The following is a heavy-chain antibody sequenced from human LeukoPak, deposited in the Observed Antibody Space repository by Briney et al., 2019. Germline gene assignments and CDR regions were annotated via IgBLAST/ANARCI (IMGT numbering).Heavy chain of an antibody. J-gene: IGHJ6*02. CDR1: GYTFTGYD. Sequence: ASVKVSCKASGYTFTGYDINWVRQATGQGLEWMGWMNPNSGNTGYAQKFQGRVTMTRNTSISTAYMELSSLRSEDTAVYYCARMIDGYYYYYYGMDVWGQGTTVTVSS. CDR3: ARMIDGYYYYYYGMDV. D-gene: IGHD3-22*01. V-gene: IGHV1-8*01. CDR2: MNPNSGNT.